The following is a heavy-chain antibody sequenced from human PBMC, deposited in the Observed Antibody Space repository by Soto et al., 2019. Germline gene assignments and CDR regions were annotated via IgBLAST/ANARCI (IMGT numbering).Heavy chain of an antibody. CDR2: TGLNGRTT. D-gene: IGHD2-2*01. Sequence: EVQLLEPGGGLVQPGGSLRLSCAASGFTFSMSAMSWVRHAPGKGLEWVSTTGLNGRTTYYADSVKGRFTVSRDNSKNTLHLQMNSLRAEDTAVYYCATVHSTSRSFDYWGQGTLVTVSS. J-gene: IGHJ4*02. V-gene: IGHV3-23*01. CDR3: ATVHSTSRSFDY. CDR1: GFTFSMSA.